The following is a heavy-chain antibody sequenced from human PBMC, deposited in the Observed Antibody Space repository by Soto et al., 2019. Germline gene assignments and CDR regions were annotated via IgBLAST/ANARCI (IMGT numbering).Heavy chain of an antibody. J-gene: IGHJ6*02. Sequence: ASVKVSCKASGYSFTDYHIHWVRRAPGQGLEWLGRINPKSGGTSTAQKFQGWVTMTTDTSISTASMELTRLTSDDTAIYYCARGDSTDCSNGVCSFFYNHDMDVWGQGTTVTVSS. CDR2: INPKSGGT. CDR3: ARGDSTDCSNGVCSFFYNHDMDV. V-gene: IGHV1-2*04. D-gene: IGHD2-8*01. CDR1: GYSFTDYH.